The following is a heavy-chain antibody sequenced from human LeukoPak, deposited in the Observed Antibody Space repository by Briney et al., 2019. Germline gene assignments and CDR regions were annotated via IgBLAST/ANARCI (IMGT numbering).Heavy chain of an antibody. CDR2: IDSDGSST. V-gene: IGHV3-74*01. CDR1: GFTFRTYW. J-gene: IGHJ4*02. Sequence: GGSLRLSCAASGFTFRTYWMHWVRQVPGKRLVWVSRIDSDGSSTSYADSVKGRFTISRDNARNTFYLQMNSLRAEDTAVYYCARDNIRSLDYWGQGTLVTVSS. CDR3: ARDNIRSLDY. D-gene: IGHD1-14*01.